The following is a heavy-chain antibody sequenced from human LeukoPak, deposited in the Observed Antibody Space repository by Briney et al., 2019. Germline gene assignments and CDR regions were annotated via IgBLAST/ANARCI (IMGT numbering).Heavy chain of an antibody. CDR1: GFSFTSYW. D-gene: IGHD3-10*01. CDR3: ARVGLDGRWSYDTTGFDL. CDR2: IDPTDSYT. Sequence: GGSLRLSCKTSGFSFTSYWITWVRQMPGKGLEWMGRIDPTDSYTYYSPSFEGHVTISVDKSITTAYLRWSSLKASDTAIYYCARVGLDGRWSYDTTGFDLWGQGTLVTVSS. V-gene: IGHV5-10-1*01. J-gene: IGHJ4*02.